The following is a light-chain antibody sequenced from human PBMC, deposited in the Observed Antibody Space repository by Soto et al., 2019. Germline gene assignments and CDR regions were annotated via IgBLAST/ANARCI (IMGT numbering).Light chain of an antibody. J-gene: IGKJ1*01. CDR1: QSVSSY. Sequence: ETVLTQSPATRYIYPRQRAPLSCRASQSVSSYLAWYQQKPGQAPRLLIYDASNRATGITTRFSGSGSGTDFTLTTSRLEPEDFAVYYCQQRSNLWTFGQGTRWIS. CDR3: QQRSNLWT. CDR2: DAS. V-gene: IGKV3-11*01.